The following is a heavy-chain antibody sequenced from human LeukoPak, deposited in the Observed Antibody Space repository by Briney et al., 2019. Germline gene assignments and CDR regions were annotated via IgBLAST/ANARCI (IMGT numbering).Heavy chain of an antibody. CDR2: ISGGGAGT. Sequence: GGSLRLSCAASGLSFSFYAMSWVRQAPGKGLEWVSSISGGGAGTYYADSVKGRFTISRDNSKNTLYLQMNSLRAEDTAVYYCARAPVVGASGYFDYWGQGTLVTVSS. CDR1: GLSFSFYA. CDR3: ARAPVVGASGYFDY. V-gene: IGHV3-23*01. J-gene: IGHJ4*02. D-gene: IGHD1-26*01.